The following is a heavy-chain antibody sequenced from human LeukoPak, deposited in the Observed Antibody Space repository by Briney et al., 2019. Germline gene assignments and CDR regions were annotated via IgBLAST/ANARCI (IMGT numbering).Heavy chain of an antibody. V-gene: IGHV3-53*01. J-gene: IGHJ4*02. CDR3: AREGASYSSGWYFDY. Sequence: GGSLRLSCAASGFTISSNYMSWVRQAPGKGLEWVSLIYSGGSTYYADSVKGRFTISRDNSKNTLYLQMSSLRAEDTAVYYCAREGASYSSGWYFDYWGQGTLVTVSS. CDR2: IYSGGST. D-gene: IGHD6-19*01. CDR1: GFTISSNY.